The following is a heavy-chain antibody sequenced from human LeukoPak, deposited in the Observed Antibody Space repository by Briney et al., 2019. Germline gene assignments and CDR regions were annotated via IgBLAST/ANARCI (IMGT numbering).Heavy chain of an antibody. Sequence: GGSLRLSCAASGLTVSSNYMSWVRQAPGKGLEWLSVIYNGDMTYYADSVKGRSTISRDNSKNTLYLQMNNLRAEDTAVYYCARANGGNMWRGHYFDCWGQGTLVTVSS. CDR2: IYNGDMT. D-gene: IGHD4-23*01. CDR3: ARANGGNMWRGHYFDC. V-gene: IGHV3-66*01. J-gene: IGHJ4*02. CDR1: GLTVSSNY.